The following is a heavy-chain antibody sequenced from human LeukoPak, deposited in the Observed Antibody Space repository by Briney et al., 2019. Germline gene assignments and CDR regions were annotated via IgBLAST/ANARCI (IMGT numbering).Heavy chain of an antibody. D-gene: IGHD1-1*01. CDR2: IYDSGST. V-gene: IGHV4-59*01. Sequence: SETLSLTCTVSGGSISSYYWSWIRQPPGKGLEWIGYIYDSGSTNYNPSLKSRVTISVDTSKNQFSLKLSSVTAADTAVYYCARVGGTNYYYYGMDVWGQGTTVIVSS. CDR1: GGSISSYY. J-gene: IGHJ6*02. CDR3: ARVGGTNYYYYGMDV.